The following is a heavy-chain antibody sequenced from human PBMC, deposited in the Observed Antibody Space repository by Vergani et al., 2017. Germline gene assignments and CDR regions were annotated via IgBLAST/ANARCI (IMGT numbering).Heavy chain of an antibody. J-gene: IGHJ2*01. CDR3: ATDLSIFGVVIMPARXFDL. CDR2: FDPEDGET. V-gene: IGHV1-24*01. CDR1: GYTLTELS. D-gene: IGHD3-3*01. Sequence: QVQLVQSGAEVKKPGASVKVSCKVSGYTLTELSMHWVRQAPGKGLEWMGGFDPEDGETIYAQKFQGRVTMTEETSTETAYMELSSLRSEDTAGYYCATDLSIFGVVIMPARXFDLWGRGTLVTVSS.